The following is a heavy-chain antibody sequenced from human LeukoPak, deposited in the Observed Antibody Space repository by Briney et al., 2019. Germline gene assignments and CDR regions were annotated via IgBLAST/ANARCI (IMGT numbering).Heavy chain of an antibody. J-gene: IGHJ3*02. CDR2: ISSSSSYI. D-gene: IGHD5-18*01. V-gene: IGHV3-21*01. Sequence: PGGSLRLSCAASGFTFSSYSMNWVRQAPGKGLEWVSSISSSSSYIYYADSVKGRFTISRDNAKNSLYLQMNSLRAEDTAVYYCAREITNRYGPHAFDIWGQGTMVTVSS. CDR3: AREITNRYGPHAFDI. CDR1: GFTFSSYS.